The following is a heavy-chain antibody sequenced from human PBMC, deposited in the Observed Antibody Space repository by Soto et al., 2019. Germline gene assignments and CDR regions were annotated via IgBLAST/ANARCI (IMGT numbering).Heavy chain of an antibody. D-gene: IGHD2-15*01. CDR2: IDYGGGA. CDR1: GGSITSGYY. CDR3: AKVRIGGPQAEAGYYDY. V-gene: IGHV4-31*03. J-gene: IGHJ4*02. Sequence: QLQLQESGPGLVKPSETLSLICTVSGGSITSGYYCVWIRQHPGKGLEWIGFIDYGGGAHYTPSLERRLTISIDTSKNPFSLRLNSVTAADTAESSCAKVRIGGPQAEAGYYDYLGLGTLVTVSS.